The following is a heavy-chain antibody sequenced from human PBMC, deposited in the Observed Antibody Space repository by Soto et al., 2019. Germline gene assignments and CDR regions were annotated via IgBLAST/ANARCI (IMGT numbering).Heavy chain of an antibody. V-gene: IGHV3-23*01. CDR1: GFTFSSYA. D-gene: IGHD3-3*01. CDR3: TKEWSPGHVLRFLEWPRNMAVYYYGMDV. CDR2: ISGSGGST. J-gene: IGHJ6*02. Sequence: PGGSLRLSCAASGFTFSSYAMSWVRQAPGKGLEWVSAISGSGGSTYYADSVKGRFTISRDNSKNTLYLQMNSLRAEDTAVYYCTKEWSPGHVLRFLEWPRNMAVYYYGMDVWGQGTTVTVSS.